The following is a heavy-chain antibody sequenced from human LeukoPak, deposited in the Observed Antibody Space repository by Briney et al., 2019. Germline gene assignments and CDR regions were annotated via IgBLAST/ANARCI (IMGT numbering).Heavy chain of an antibody. CDR2: IYPSDSDT. D-gene: IGHD1-26*01. V-gene: IGHV5-51*01. CDR1: GYNFLTHW. J-gene: IGHJ3*02. Sequence: GASLQISCKASGYNFLTHWIGWVRQMPGKGLEWVGIIYPSDSDTRYSPSFQGQVTISADKSTTTAYLQWRSLKASDTAMYYCALRSGTDDAYDIWGQGTLVTVSS. CDR3: ALRSGTDDAYDI.